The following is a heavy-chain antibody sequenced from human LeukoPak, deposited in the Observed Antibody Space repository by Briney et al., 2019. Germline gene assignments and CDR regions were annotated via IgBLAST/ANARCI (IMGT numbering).Heavy chain of an antibody. D-gene: IGHD3-10*01. V-gene: IGHV3-23*01. Sequence: GGSLRVSCAASGFTFSSYAMSWVRQAPGKGLEWGSAISGSGGSTYYADSVKGRFTISRDNSKNTLYLQMNSLRAEDTAVYYCAKIVNYYGSGSYYTTLDYWGQGTLVTVSS. CDR1: GFTFSSYA. J-gene: IGHJ4*02. CDR3: AKIVNYYGSGSYYTTLDY. CDR2: ISGSGGST.